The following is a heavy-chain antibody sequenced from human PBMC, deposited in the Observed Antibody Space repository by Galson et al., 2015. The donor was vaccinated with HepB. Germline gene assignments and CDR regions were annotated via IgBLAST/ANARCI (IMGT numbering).Heavy chain of an antibody. Sequence: SLRLSCAASGFTFSSYSMNWVRQAPGKGLEWVSSISSSSSSIYYADSVKGRFTISRDNAKNSLYLQMNSLRAEDTAVYYCARDGPYYDFWSGYPGDAFDIWGQGIRVTVSS. V-gene: IGHV3-21*01. CDR1: GFTFSSYS. J-gene: IGHJ3*02. CDR2: ISSSSSSI. D-gene: IGHD3-3*01. CDR3: ARDGPYYDFWSGYPGDAFDI.